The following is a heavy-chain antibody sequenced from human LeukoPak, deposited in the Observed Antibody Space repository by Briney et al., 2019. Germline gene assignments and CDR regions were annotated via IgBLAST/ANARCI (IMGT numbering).Heavy chain of an antibody. D-gene: IGHD3-10*01. CDR2: IIPILGIA. CDR3: ASGSYYYYYGMDV. J-gene: IGHJ6*02. CDR1: GGTFSSYA. Sequence: SVKVSCTASGGTFSSYAISWVRQAPGQGLEWMGRIIPILGIANYAQKFQGRVTITADKSTSTAYMELSSLRSEDTAVYYCASGSYYYYYGMDVWGQGTTVTVSS. V-gene: IGHV1-69*04.